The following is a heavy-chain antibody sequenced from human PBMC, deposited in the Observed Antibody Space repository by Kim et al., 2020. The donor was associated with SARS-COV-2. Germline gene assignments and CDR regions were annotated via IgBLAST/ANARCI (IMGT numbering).Heavy chain of an antibody. CDR2: ISYDGSNK. V-gene: IGHV3-30-3*01. D-gene: IGHD3-22*01. J-gene: IGHJ1*01. CDR1: GFTFSSYA. CDR3: ARSHPYYYARSGYYLD. Sequence: GGSLRLSCAASGFTFSSYAMHWVRQAPGKGLEWVAVISYDGSNKYYADSVKGRFTISRDNSKNTLYLQMNSLRAEDTAVYYCARSHPYYYARSGYYLDWG.